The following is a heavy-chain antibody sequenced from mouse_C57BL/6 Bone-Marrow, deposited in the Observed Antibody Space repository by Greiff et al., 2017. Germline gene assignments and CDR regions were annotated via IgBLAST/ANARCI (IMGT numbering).Heavy chain of an antibody. CDR3: ARTFTVVATFDY. D-gene: IGHD1-1*01. Sequence: EVQRVESVAELVRPGASVKLSCAASGFNIKNTYMHWVKQRPEQGLEWIGRIDPANGNTKYAPKFQGKATITADTSSNTAYLQLSSLTSEDTAIYYCARTFTVVATFDYWGQGTTLTVSS. CDR2: IDPANGNT. CDR1: GFNIKNTY. V-gene: IGHV14-3*01. J-gene: IGHJ2*01.